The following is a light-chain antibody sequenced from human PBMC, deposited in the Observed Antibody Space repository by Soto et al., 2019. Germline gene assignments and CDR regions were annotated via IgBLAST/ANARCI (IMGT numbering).Light chain of an antibody. Sequence: QSALTQPPSASGSPGQSVAISCTGTSSDVGGYNYVSWYQQHPGKAPKLIIYEVSQRPSGVPDRFSGSKSGNTASLTVSGLQAEDEANYYCSLYAGKNKVFGGGTKLTVL. CDR2: EVS. J-gene: IGLJ2*01. V-gene: IGLV2-8*01. CDR3: SLYAGKNKV. CDR1: SSDVGGYNY.